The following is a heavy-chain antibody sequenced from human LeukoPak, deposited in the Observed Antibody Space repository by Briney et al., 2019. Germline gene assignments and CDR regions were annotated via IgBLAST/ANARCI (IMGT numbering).Heavy chain of an antibody. CDR2: IYYSGST. D-gene: IGHD3-9*01. CDR1: GGSISSHY. CDR3: ARSVGSSLIDILTGRPLGYYSDY. Sequence: PSETLSLTCTVSGGSISSHYWSWIRQPPGKGLEWIGYIYYSGSTNYNPSLKSRVTISVDTSKNQFSLKLSSVTAADTAVYYCARSVGSSLIDILTGRPLGYYSDYWGQGTLVTVSS. J-gene: IGHJ4*02. V-gene: IGHV4-59*11.